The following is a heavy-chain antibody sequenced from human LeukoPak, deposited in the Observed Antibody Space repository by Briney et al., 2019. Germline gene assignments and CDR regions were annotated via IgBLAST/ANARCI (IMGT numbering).Heavy chain of an antibody. Sequence: SETLSLTCTVSGGSISSNSYYWGWIRQPPGKGLEWIGEINHSGSTNYNPSLKSRAIILIDTAKNHVSLNLSSGTAADTAVYYCARSDGYGLVGIWGQGTMVTVSS. V-gene: IGHV4-39*07. CDR1: GGSISSNSYY. J-gene: IGHJ3*02. D-gene: IGHD3-10*01. CDR2: INHSGST. CDR3: ARSDGYGLVGI.